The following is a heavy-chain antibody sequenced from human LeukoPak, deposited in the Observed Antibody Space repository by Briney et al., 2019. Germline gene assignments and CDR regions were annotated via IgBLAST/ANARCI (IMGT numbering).Heavy chain of an antibody. D-gene: IGHD3-22*01. V-gene: IGHV3-30*18. CDR3: AKDKWDGYYDSSGYSSFDY. CDR2: VSYDGSNK. CDR1: GFTFSSYG. J-gene: IGHJ4*02. Sequence: GGSLRLSCAASGFTFSSYGMHWVRQAPGKGLEWVAVVSYDGSNKYYADSVKGRFTASRDNSKNTLYLQMNSLRAEDTAVYYCAKDKWDGYYDSSGYSSFDYWGQGTLVTVSS.